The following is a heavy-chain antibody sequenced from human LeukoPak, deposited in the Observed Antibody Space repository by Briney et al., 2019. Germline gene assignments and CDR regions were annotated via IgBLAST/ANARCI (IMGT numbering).Heavy chain of an antibody. CDR2: IRYDGSNK. CDR3: AKSYVDTAMVTYWYFDL. J-gene: IGHJ2*01. D-gene: IGHD5-18*01. V-gene: IGHV3-30*02. CDR1: GFTFSSYG. Sequence: GGSLRLSCAVSGFTFSSYGIHWVRQAPGKGLEWVAFIRYDGSNKYYADSVKGRFTISRDNSKNTLYLQMNSLRAEDTAVYYCAKSYVDTAMVTYWYFDLWGRGTLVTVSS.